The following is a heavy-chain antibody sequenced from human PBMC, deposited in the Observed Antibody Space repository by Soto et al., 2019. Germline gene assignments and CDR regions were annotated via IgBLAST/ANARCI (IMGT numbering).Heavy chain of an antibody. J-gene: IGHJ4*02. V-gene: IGHV3-23*01. CDR3: AKGVATIGEAYFDY. CDR2: ISGSGGST. D-gene: IGHD5-12*01. Sequence: EVQLLESGGGLVQPGGSLRLSCAASGFIFSGYAMSWVRQAPGKGLEWVSTISGSGGSTYYADSVKGRFTISRDNSKNTRYLQMNSRRAEATAVYYCAKGVATIGEAYFDYWGQGTRVTVSS. CDR1: GFIFSGYA.